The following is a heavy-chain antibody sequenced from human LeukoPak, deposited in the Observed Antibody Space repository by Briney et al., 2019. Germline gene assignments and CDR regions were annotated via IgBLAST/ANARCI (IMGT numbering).Heavy chain of an antibody. V-gene: IGHV3-30-3*01. CDR3: AREYYDSSGLTLGLYFQH. J-gene: IGHJ1*01. D-gene: IGHD3-22*01. CDR2: ISYDGSNK. CDR1: GFTFSSYA. Sequence: GGSLRLSCAASGFTFSSYAMHWVRQAPGKGLEWVAVISYDGSNKYYADSVKGRFTISRDNSKNTLYLQMNSLRAEDTAVYYCAREYYDSSGLTLGLYFQHXXXGTLVTVSS.